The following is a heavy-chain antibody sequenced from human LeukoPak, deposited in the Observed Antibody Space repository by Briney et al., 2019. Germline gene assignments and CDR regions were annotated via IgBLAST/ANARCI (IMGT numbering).Heavy chain of an antibody. V-gene: IGHV1-2*06. J-gene: IGHJ4*02. CDR2: LNPNNGGT. CDR3: ARAYYYDSSGYSTSYYFDY. Sequence: HRASVKVSCKASGYTFTGYYMHWVRQAPGQGLEWMGRLNPNNGGTNYAQKFQGRVTMTSDTSVKTAYMELGRLRSDDTAVYYCARAYYYDSSGYSTSYYFDYWGQGTLVTVSS. D-gene: IGHD3-22*01. CDR1: GYTFTGYY.